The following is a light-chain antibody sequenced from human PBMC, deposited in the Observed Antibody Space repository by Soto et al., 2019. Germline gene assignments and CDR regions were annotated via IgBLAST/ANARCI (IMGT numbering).Light chain of an antibody. CDR2: NIS. V-gene: IGKV1-33*01. Sequence: DIPMTQSASSLSAAVGDRVTITCQTSQVITDYLNWYQQKPGKAPKLVIYNISTLEIGVPSRFSGGGSGTKFTLTISGLQPEDIATYYCQQYENLPYTFGQGTKLEI. J-gene: IGKJ2*01. CDR1: QVITDY. CDR3: QQYENLPYT.